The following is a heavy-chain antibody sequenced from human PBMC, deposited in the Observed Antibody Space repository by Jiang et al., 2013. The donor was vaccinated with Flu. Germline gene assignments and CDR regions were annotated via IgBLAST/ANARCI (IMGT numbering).Heavy chain of an antibody. CDR3: ARVKPHCSSTNCYNYADY. CDR1: GGSISSGGYS. D-gene: IGHD2-2*02. Sequence: GLVKPSQTLSLTCAVSGGSISSGGYSWSWDPAATRKGLEWIGYIYTSGSTYYNPSLKSRVTISLDRSKNQFFLKLNSVTAADTAVYYCARVKPHCSSTNCYNYADYWGQGTLVTVSS. V-gene: IGHV4-30-2*01. J-gene: IGHJ4*02. CDR2: IYTSGST.